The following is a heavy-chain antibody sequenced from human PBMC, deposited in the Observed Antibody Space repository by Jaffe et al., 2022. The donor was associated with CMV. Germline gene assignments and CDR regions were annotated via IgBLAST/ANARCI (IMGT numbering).Heavy chain of an antibody. CDR2: INPSGGST. D-gene: IGHD6-13*01. Sequence: QVQLVQSGAEVKKPGASVKVSCKASGYTFTSYYMHWVRQAPGQGLEWMGIINPSGGSTSYAQKFQGRVTMTRDTSTSTVYMELSSLRSEDTAVYYCARDQEDRIAAAGPTDYYYGMDVWGQGTTVTVSS. J-gene: IGHJ6*02. CDR1: GYTFTSYY. V-gene: IGHV1-46*01. CDR3: ARDQEDRIAAAGPTDYYYGMDV.